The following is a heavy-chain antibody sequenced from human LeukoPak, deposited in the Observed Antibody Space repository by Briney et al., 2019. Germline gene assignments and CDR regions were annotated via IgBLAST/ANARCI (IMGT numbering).Heavy chain of an antibody. V-gene: IGHV3-53*01. J-gene: IGHJ4*02. CDR2: IHSDGST. CDR3: ARDLDYFDSSGSHRRRNYFDY. CDR1: GLTVSTNY. D-gene: IGHD3-22*01. Sequence: GGSLRLSCAPSGLTVSTNYMTWVRQAPGKWLEWVSIIHSDGSTYYADSVKGRFTISRDNYKNTLYLQMNSLRGEDTAMYYCARDLDYFDSSGSHRRRNYFDYWGQGTLVTVSS.